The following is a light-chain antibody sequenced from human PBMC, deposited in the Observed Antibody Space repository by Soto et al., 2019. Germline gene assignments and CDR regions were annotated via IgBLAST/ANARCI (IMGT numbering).Light chain of an antibody. CDR1: SSVVGGYNY. V-gene: IGLV2-14*01. J-gene: IGLJ1*01. CDR3: SSYTSSSTIV. Sequence: QSVLTQPASVSGSPGQSITISCTGTSSVVGGYNYVSWYQQHPGKAPKLMIYDVSNRPSGVSNRFSGSKSGNTASLTISELQAEDEADYYCSSYTSSSTIVFGTGTKVTVL. CDR2: DVS.